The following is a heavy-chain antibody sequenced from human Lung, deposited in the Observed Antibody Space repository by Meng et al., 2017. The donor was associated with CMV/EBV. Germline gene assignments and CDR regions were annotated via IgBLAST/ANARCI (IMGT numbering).Heavy chain of an antibody. D-gene: IGHD2-2*01. CDR2: INTDGSLT. Sequence: SCAASGFTFSGYWMHWVRQAPGKGLVWVSRINTDGSLTNHADSVKGRFTISRDNVRNTLYLQMNSLRVEDTAVYYCGRMPPGAIDNGFDFWGQGTXVTCSS. V-gene: IGHV3-74*01. CDR3: GRMPPGAIDNGFDF. J-gene: IGHJ3*01. CDR1: GFTFSGYW.